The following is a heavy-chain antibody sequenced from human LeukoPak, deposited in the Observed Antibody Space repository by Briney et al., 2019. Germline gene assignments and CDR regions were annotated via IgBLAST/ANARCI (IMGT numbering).Heavy chain of an antibody. D-gene: IGHD3-16*01. J-gene: IGHJ4*02. Sequence: SETLSLTCTVSGGSISSDYWSWIRQPPGKGLEWIGYIYYSGSTNYNPSLKSRVTISVDTSKNQFSLKLSSVTAADTAVYYCARSFRPPNTYYFDYWGQGTLVTVSS. CDR2: IYYSGST. V-gene: IGHV4-59*01. CDR3: ARSFRPPNTYYFDY. CDR1: GGSISSDY.